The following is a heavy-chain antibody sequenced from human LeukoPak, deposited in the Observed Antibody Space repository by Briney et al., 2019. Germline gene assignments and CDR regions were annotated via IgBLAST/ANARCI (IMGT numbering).Heavy chain of an antibody. CDR2: IRSKAYGGTT. D-gene: IGHD6-19*01. CDR3: TRAYSSGWYPAAFDI. V-gene: IGHV3-49*03. Sequence: GGSLRLSCTASGFTFGDYAMSWFRQAPGKGLEWVGFIRSKAYGGTTEYAASVKGRFTISRDDSKSIAYLQMNSLKTEDTAVYYCTRAYSSGWYPAAFDIWGQGTMVTVSS. CDR1: GFTFGDYA. J-gene: IGHJ3*02.